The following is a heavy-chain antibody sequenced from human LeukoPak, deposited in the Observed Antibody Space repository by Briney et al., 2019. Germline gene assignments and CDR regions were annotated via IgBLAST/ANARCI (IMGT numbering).Heavy chain of an antibody. D-gene: IGHD6-19*01. CDR3: ARGTRQWLAIGQNWFDP. J-gene: IGHJ5*02. Sequence: GASVKVSCKASGYPFTTFDITWVRQATGQGLEWMGWINPNSGNTGYAQNFQGRVTMTRDTYISKVYMELRSMRSEDTDLSYCARGTRQWLAIGQNWFDPWGQGTLVTVSS. V-gene: IGHV1-8*01. CDR2: INPNSGNT. CDR1: GYPFTTFD.